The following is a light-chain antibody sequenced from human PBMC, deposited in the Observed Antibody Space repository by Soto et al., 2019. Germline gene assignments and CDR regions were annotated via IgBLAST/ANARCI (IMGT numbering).Light chain of an antibody. CDR2: DAS. CDR3: QKYNSYPWT. J-gene: IGKJ1*01. V-gene: IGKV1-5*01. Sequence: DIQMTQSPSTLSASVGDRVTITCRASQSISSWLAWYQQKPGKAPKLLIYDASSLESGVPSRFSGSGSGTKFTLTISSLQPDDFETYYCQKYNSYPWTLGKGTKVDIK. CDR1: QSISSW.